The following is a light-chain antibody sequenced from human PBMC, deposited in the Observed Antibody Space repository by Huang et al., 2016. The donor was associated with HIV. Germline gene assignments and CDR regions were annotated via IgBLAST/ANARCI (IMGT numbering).Light chain of an antibody. CDR1: QNINSW. J-gene: IGKJ1*01. CDR2: KIS. V-gene: IGKV1-5*03. CDR3: QYGET. Sequence: DIQMTQSPSTLSAFIGDRVTTTCRASQNINSWLAWYQQKPGKAPKLLIYKISSLQSAVPSRFSGSGSGTEFILTISSLQPDDVGTYYCQYGETFGQGTKVEIK.